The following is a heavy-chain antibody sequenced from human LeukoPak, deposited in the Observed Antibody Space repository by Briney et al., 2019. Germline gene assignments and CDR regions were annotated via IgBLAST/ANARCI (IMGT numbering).Heavy chain of an antibody. CDR3: ARVRSPRYFDY. Sequence: PGGSLRLSCAASGFIFSSYSMNWVRQAPGKGLEWVASISISRSNINYADSVKGRFTISRDNAKNSLFLQMDSLRAEDTAVYYCARVRSPRYFDYWGQGTLVTVSS. CDR2: ISISRSNI. CDR1: GFIFSSYS. J-gene: IGHJ4*02. V-gene: IGHV3-21*01.